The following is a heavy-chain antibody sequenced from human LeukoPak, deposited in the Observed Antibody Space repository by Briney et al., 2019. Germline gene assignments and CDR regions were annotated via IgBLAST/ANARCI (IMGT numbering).Heavy chain of an antibody. CDR1: GFTFSGSA. V-gene: IGHV3-73*01. J-gene: IGHJ4*02. CDR2: IRSKANSYAT. CDR3: ARRRGDDYGDYDY. D-gene: IGHD4-17*01. Sequence: GGSLRLSCAASGFTFSGSAMHWVRQASGKGLEWVGRIRSKANSYATDYAASVKGRFTISRDDSKDSTYLHLSSLKTEDTAVYYCARRRGDDYGDYDYWGQGTLVTVSS.